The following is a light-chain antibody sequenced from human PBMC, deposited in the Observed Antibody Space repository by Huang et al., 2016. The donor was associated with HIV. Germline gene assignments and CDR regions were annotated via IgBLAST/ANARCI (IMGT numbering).Light chain of an antibody. CDR2: GAS. Sequence: DIQMTQSPVSLSASVGDRVTITCRATQSISKYVNWYQQKPGKAPTLLIYGASTLQSGVPSRFSGSGSGTDFTLTISSLQPEDFTTYYCQQSYNTPPTFGQGTKVEI. CDR3: QQSYNTPPT. V-gene: IGKV1-39*01. J-gene: IGKJ1*01. CDR1: QSISKY.